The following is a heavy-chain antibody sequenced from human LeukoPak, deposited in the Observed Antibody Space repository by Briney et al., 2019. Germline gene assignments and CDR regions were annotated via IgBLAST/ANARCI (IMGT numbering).Heavy chain of an antibody. CDR1: GASISIYY. Sequence: SETLSLTCTVSGASISIYYWSWIRQPAGKRLEWIGCIYGSESINYNPSLKSRVTMSVDTSKNQFSLKLSSVTAADTAVYYCARVNSGWYGRLDYWGPGTLVTVSS. CDR2: IYGSESI. CDR3: ARVNSGWYGRLDY. J-gene: IGHJ4*02. V-gene: IGHV4-4*07. D-gene: IGHD6-19*01.